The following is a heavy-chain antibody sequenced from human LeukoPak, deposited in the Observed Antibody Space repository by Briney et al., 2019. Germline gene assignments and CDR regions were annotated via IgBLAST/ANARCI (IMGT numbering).Heavy chain of an antibody. CDR3: ARVDHGTGTYTKPYYYYYMDV. CDR2: ICYTWST. V-gene: IGHV4-59*01. D-gene: IGHD3-10*01. J-gene: IGHJ6*03. CDR1: GGSFSTYY. Sequence: SETLSLTCAVSGGSFSTYYWSWIRQSPEKGLEWVGYICYTWSTNYNPSLRMRGTISVDTSKNQFSLKVTSVTAADTAVYYCARVDHGTGTYTKPYYYYYMDVWGKGTTVILSS.